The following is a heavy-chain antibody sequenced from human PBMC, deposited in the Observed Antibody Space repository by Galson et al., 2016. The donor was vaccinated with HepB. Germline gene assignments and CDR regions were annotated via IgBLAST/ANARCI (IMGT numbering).Heavy chain of an antibody. CDR1: GGTFSSNA. Sequence: SVKVSCKASGGTFSSNAISWVRQAPGQGLEWMGGIIPIFDTTNYAQKFQDRVTITADESTATAYMEMSSLRSEDTAVYFCARAHDYGDYGGGGDAFDIWGQGTLVTVSS. CDR3: ARAHDYGDYGGGGDAFDI. CDR2: IIPIFDTT. J-gene: IGHJ3*02. D-gene: IGHD4-17*01. V-gene: IGHV1-69*13.